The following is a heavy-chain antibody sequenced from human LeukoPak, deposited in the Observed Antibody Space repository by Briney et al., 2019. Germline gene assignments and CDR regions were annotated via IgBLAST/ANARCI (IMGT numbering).Heavy chain of an antibody. V-gene: IGHV3-74*01. J-gene: IGHJ4*02. D-gene: IGHD3-10*01. CDR1: GFTFSTSW. Sequence: GGSLRLSCAASGFTFSTSWMYWVRQAPGKGLAWVSRIKSDGSSTSYADSVKGRFTISRDNAKNTLYLQMNSLRAEDTAMYYCVRDGGRLNFGNGASFDYWGQGTLVTVSS. CDR3: VRDGGRLNFGNGASFDY. CDR2: IKSDGSST.